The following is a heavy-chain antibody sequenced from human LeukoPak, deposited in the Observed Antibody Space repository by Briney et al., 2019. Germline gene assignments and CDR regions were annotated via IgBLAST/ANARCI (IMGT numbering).Heavy chain of an antibody. V-gene: IGHV1-8*01. CDR1: GYTFTSYD. CDR3: ARHRITMIVVNAFDI. J-gene: IGHJ3*02. D-gene: IGHD3-22*01. CDR2: MNPNSGNT. Sequence: GASVKVSCKASGYTFTSYDINWVRQATGQGLEWMGWMNPNSGNTGYAQKFQGRVTMTRDTSISTAYMELSRLRSDDTAVYYCARHRITMIVVNAFDIWGQGTMVTVSS.